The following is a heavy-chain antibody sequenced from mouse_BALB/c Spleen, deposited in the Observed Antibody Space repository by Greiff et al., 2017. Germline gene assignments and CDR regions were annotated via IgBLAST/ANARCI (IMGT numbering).Heavy chain of an antibody. CDR2: ISSGGSYT. Sequence: EVKVEESGGGLVKPGGSLKLSCAASGFTFSSYTMSWVRQTPEKRLEWVATISSGGSYTYYPDSVKGRFTISRDNAKNTLYLQMSSLKSEDTAMYYCTRDDYLDYWGQGTTLTVSS. J-gene: IGHJ2*01. CDR3: TRDDYLDY. V-gene: IGHV5-6-4*01. CDR1: GFTFSSYT.